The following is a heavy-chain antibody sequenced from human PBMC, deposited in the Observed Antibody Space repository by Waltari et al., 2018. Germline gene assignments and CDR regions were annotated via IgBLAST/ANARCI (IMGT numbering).Heavy chain of an antibody. Sequence: EVQLVESGGGMVRPGGSLRLSCAASGFTFHDYGMSWLRQVPGKGLEWVSGINWSGARTSYADSVMGRFTVSRDNAMNSLYLEMSSLRAEDTALYYCVREVFGSGWRESYFFDYWGQGTLVTVSS. CDR1: GFTFHDYG. CDR3: VREVFGSGWRESYFFDY. J-gene: IGHJ4*02. D-gene: IGHD6-19*01. CDR2: INWSGART. V-gene: IGHV3-20*04.